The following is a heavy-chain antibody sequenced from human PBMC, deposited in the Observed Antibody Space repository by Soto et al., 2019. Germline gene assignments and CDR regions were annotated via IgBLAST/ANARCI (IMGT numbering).Heavy chain of an antibody. CDR3: ARIIGATSVES. CDR2: VHHDGNA. D-gene: IGHD1-26*01. CDR1: GFSVRSTYF. Sequence: PSETLSLTCVVSGFSVRSTYFWGWIRQPPEKGLEWIGIVHHDGNAYYSPSVLGRVSMSVDTANNQVSLRLSSVTAAATAVYYCARIIGATSVESWGQGTMVTVSS. J-gene: IGHJ4*02. V-gene: IGHV4-38-2*01.